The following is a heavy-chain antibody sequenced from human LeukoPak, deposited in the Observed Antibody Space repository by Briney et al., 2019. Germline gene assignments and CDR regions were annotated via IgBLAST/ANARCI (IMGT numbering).Heavy chain of an antibody. CDR2: ISWDGGST. V-gene: IGHV3-43*01. J-gene: IGHJ4*02. CDR3: AKDFYGDYRGSGYYFDY. D-gene: IGHD4-17*01. Sequence: PGGSLRLSCAASGFTFDDYTMHWVRQAPGKGLEWVSLISWDGGSTYYADSVKGRFTISRDNSKNSLYLQMNSLRTEDTALYYCAKDFYGDYRGSGYYFDYWGQGTLVTVSS. CDR1: GFTFDDYT.